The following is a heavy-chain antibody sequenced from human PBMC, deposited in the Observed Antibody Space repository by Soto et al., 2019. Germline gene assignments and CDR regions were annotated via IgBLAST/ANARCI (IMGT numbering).Heavy chain of an antibody. J-gene: IGHJ4*02. V-gene: IGHV4-34*02. D-gene: IGHD6-13*01. CDR1: GGSFSGYY. CDR2: INHSGST. CDR3: ARGLSVAAAPSS. Sequence: QVQLQQWGAGLLKPSETLSLTCAVYGGSFSGYYWSWIRQPPGKGLEWIGEINHSGSTNYNPSLKSRVTISVDTSKSQFSLKLSSVTAADTAVYYCARGLSVAAAPSSWGQGSLVTVSS.